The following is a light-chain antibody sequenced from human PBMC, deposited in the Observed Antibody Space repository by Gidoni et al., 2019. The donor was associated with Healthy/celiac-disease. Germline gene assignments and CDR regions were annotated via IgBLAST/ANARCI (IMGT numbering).Light chain of an antibody. V-gene: IGKV4-1*01. J-gene: IGKJ3*01. CDR3: QHYYSTPPT. CDR2: WAA. CDR1: QSVLYSSNNKNY. Sequence: DIVMTQSPDALAVSLGERATINCKSSQSVLYSSNNKNYLAWYQQKPGQTPKLLSCWAATRESGVPDRFTGTGSGTHFTLTLCSLQAEDVAVYYCQHYYSTPPTFGPGTKVDIK.